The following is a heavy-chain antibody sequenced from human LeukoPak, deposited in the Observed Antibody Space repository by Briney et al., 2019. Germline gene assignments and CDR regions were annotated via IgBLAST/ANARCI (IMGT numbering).Heavy chain of an antibody. CDR1: GGSISSYY. CDR2: IYTSGST. J-gene: IGHJ6*02. V-gene: IGHV4-4*07. CDR3: ARDRGGYSYAWGMDV. D-gene: IGHD5-18*01. Sequence: SETLSLICTVSGGSISSYYWSWIRQPAGKGLEWIGRIYTSGSTNYNPSLKSRVTISVDTSKNQFSLKLSSVTAADTAVYYCARDRGGYSYAWGMDVWGQGTTVTVSS.